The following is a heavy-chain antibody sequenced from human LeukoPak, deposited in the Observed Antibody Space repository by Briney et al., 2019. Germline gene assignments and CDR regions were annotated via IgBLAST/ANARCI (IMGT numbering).Heavy chain of an antibody. CDR3: ARVAHNYDLLTGYYPYLDYFDF. V-gene: IGHV1-2*02. D-gene: IGHD3-9*01. Sequence: ASVTVSCKASGYTFSGYYVHWVRQAPGQGLEWMGWINPNSGGTYYAQKFQGRVTMTRDPSISTAYMELSRLRSDDTAVFYCARVAHNYDLLTGYYPYLDYFDFWGQGTLVTVSS. CDR1: GYTFSGYY. J-gene: IGHJ4*02. CDR2: INPNSGGT.